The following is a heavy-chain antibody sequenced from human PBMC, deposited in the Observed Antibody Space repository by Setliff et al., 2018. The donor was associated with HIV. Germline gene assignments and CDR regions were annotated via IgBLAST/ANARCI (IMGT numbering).Heavy chain of an antibody. CDR3: ARFSLATRCFDY. CDR2: IYDSGST. V-gene: IGHV4-39*01. J-gene: IGHJ4*02. CDR1: RGSISSSNYY. Sequence: SETLSLTCTVSRGSISSSNYYWAWIRQPPGKGLEWIGSIYDSGSTYYNAPLKSRVTLSIDTSQNQFSLKLTSVTAADTAVYYCARFSLATRCFDYWGQGALVTVSS. D-gene: IGHD5-12*01.